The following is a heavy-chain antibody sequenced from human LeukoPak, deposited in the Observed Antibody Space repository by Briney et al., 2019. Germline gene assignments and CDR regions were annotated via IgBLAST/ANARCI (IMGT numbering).Heavy chain of an antibody. CDR1: GFTFNSFS. CDR3: ARIAAMLRGGDSFYYMEV. CDR2: ISSSSGYI. J-gene: IGHJ6*04. D-gene: IGHD3-10*01. Sequence: KPGGSLRLSCAASGFTFNSFSMNWVRQAPGKGLEWVSSISSSSGYIYYADSVKGRFTISRDNAKNSLYLQMNSLRVEDTAVFFCARIAAMLRGGDSFYYMEVWGRGTTVTISS. V-gene: IGHV3-21*01.